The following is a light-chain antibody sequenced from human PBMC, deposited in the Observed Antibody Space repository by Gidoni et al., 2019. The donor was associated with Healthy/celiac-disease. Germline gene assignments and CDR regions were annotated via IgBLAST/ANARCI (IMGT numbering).Light chain of an antibody. CDR3: QQYNNWPRT. CDR1: QIVSSN. V-gene: IGKV3-15*01. CDR2: GAS. J-gene: IGKJ2*01. Sequence: EIVMTQSPATLSVSPGERATLSCRASQIVSSNLAWYQQKPGQAPRLLIYGASTRATGIPARFSGSGSGTEFTLTISSLQSEDFAVYYCQQYNNWPRTCGQGTKLEIK.